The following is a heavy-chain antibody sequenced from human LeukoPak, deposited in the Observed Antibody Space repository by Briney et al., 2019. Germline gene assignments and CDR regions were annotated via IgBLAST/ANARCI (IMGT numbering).Heavy chain of an antibody. J-gene: IGHJ6*03. D-gene: IGHD5-18*01. Sequence: SETLSLTCTVSGGSISSYYWSWIRQPPGKGLEWIGYIYYSGSTNYNPSLKSRVTISVDTSENQFSLKLSSVTAADTAVYYCARGGYSYGYVVYYYYMDVWGKGTTVTVSS. CDR3: ARGGYSYGYVVYYYYMDV. CDR2: IYYSGST. V-gene: IGHV4-59*01. CDR1: GGSISSYY.